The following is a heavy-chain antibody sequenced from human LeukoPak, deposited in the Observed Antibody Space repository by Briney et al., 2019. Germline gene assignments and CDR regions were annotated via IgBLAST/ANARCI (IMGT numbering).Heavy chain of an antibody. CDR1: GFTFSDYA. CDR2: LSYDGSKT. V-gene: IGHV3-30-3*01. D-gene: IGHD5-18*01. CDR3: ARGRYNYGISFYFHY. J-gene: IGHJ4*02. Sequence: GESLKISCAASGFTFSDYAMHWVRQAPGKGLEWVAVLSYDGSKTYYADSVKGRFTISRDNSKNTLYLQMNSLRAEDTAVYYCARGRYNYGISFYFHYWGQGTLVTVSS.